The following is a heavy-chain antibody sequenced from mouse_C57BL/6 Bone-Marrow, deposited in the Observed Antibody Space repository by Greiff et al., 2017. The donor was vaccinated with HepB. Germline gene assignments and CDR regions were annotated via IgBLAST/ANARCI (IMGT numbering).Heavy chain of an antibody. CDR2: INPNNGGT. CDR1: GYTFTDYY. Sequence: EVKLQQSGPELVKPGASVKISCKASGYTFTDYYMNWVKQSHGKSLERIGDINPNNGGTSYNQKFKGKATLTVDKSSSTAYMELRSLTSEDSAVYYCARGYYSPYWGQGTLVTVSA. V-gene: IGHV1-26*01. CDR3: ARGYYSPY. J-gene: IGHJ3*01. D-gene: IGHD2-12*01.